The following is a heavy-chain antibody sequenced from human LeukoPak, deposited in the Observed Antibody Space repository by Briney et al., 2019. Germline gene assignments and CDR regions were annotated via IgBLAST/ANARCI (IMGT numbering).Heavy chain of an antibody. V-gene: IGHV3-23*01. J-gene: IGHJ4*02. CDR3: VMHRPVAVDY. CDR2: ISGSGGST. D-gene: IGHD6-19*01. Sequence: GGSLRLSCATSGFTFDNYAMHWVRQAPGKGLEWVSAISGSGGSTYYADSVKGRFTISRDNSKNTLYLQMNSLRAEDTAVYYCVMHRPVAVDYWGQGTLVTVSS. CDR1: GFTFDNYA.